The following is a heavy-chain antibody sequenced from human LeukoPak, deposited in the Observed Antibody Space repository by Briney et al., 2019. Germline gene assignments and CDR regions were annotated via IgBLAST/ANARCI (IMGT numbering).Heavy chain of an antibody. V-gene: IGHV3-15*01. CDR1: GFTFINAW. Sequence: KSGGSLRLSCAASGFTFINAWMAWVRQAPGKGLEWVGRIKAKPHGGTTDYAAPVKGRFTISRDDSKNTLYLQMNSLKTEDTAVYYCTTGGVGIEGATFDYWGQGILVTVSS. CDR3: TTGGVGIEGATFDY. J-gene: IGHJ4*02. CDR2: IKAKPHGGTT. D-gene: IGHD1-26*01.